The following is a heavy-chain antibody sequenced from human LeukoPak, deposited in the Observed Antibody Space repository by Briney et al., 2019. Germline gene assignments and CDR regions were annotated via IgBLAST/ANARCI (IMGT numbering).Heavy chain of an antibody. Sequence: SETLSLTCTVSGGSISSSSYYWGWIRQPPGKGLEWIGSIYYSGSTYYNPSLKSRVTISVDTSKNQFSLKLSSVTAADTAVYYCARGPQWEIAEYYFDYWGQGTLVTASS. CDR1: GGSISSSSYY. CDR2: IYYSGST. CDR3: ARGPQWEIAEYYFDY. J-gene: IGHJ4*02. V-gene: IGHV4-39*01. D-gene: IGHD1-26*01.